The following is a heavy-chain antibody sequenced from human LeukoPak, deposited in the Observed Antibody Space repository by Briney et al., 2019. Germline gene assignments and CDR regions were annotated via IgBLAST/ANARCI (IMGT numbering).Heavy chain of an antibody. V-gene: IGHV4-59*08. CDR3: ARGGWYQDY. J-gene: IGHJ4*02. Sequence: PSETLSLTCTVSGGPMSSHYWSCFRQPPGKGLECIGYIYYSGSTSYNPSLKSRLTISVDTSKNQFSLKLSSVTAADTAVYYCARGGWYQDYWGQGTLVTVSS. CDR2: IYYSGST. CDR1: GGPMSSHY. D-gene: IGHD6-19*01.